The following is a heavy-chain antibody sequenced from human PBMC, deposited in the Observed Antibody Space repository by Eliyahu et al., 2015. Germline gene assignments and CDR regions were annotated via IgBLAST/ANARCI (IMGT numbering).Heavy chain of an antibody. J-gene: IGHJ4*02. V-gene: IGHV2-5*01. D-gene: IGHD3-3*01. Sequence: QITLKESGPTLVKPTQTLXLTCTFXGFSLSTSGVGVGWXRQPPGKALEWLALIYWNDDKRYSPSLKSRLTITKDTSKNQVVLTMTNMDPVDTATYYCAHERLDFWSGYYPLDYWGQGTLXTVSS. CDR2: IYWNDDK. CDR1: GFSLSTSGVG. CDR3: AHERLDFWSGYYPLDY.